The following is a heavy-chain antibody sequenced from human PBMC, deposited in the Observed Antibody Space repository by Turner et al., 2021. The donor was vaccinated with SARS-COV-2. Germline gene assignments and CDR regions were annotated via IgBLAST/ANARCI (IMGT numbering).Heavy chain of an antibody. Sequence: QVQLQETGPGLVEPSQTLSLTCTVSGDAISGYYWSWIRQHAGKGLECIGRTYTSESTNYSPSLTSRVTMSLDSSKMQCYRNLNSVTSSDTAMHYCVRSGTGCYFDWLLLIDYWGQGTLVTVSS. CDR1: GDAISGYY. D-gene: IGHD3-9*01. V-gene: IGHV4-4*07. CDR2: TYTSEST. CDR3: VRSGTGCYFDWLLLIDY. J-gene: IGHJ4*02.